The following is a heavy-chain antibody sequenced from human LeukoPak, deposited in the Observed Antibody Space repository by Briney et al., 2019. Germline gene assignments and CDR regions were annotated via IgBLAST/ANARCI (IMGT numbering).Heavy chain of an antibody. Sequence: ASVKVSCKASGYTFTGYYMHWVRQAPGQGLEWMGWINPNSGGTNYAQKFQGRVTITADESTSTAYMELSSLRSEDTAVYYCARVVDDIREGDYWGQGTLVTVSS. J-gene: IGHJ4*02. CDR1: GYTFTGYY. CDR2: INPNSGGT. CDR3: ARVVDDIREGDY. D-gene: IGHD3-9*01. V-gene: IGHV1-2*02.